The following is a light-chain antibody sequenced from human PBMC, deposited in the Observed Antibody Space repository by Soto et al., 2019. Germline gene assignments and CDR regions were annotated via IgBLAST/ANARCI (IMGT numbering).Light chain of an antibody. CDR2: LGS. V-gene: IGKV2-28*01. CDR3: MQALQTPLT. J-gene: IGKJ4*01. CDR1: QSLLHSNGYNY. Sequence: DIVMTQSPLSLPVTPGEPASISCRSSQSLLHSNGYNYLDWYLQKPGQSPQLLIYLGSNRASGVPDRFSGSGSGTDFTLKISRGEAEDVGVYYCMQALQTPLTFGGGTKVEIQ.